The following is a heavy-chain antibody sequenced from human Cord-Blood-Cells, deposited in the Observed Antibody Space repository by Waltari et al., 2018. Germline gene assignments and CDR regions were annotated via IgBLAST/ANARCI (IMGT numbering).Heavy chain of an antibody. CDR2: LVVGSGNT. Sequence: QMQLVQTGPEVKKPGTSVKVSCKASGFTFTSSAVQWGRQARGQRLEWIGWLVVGSGNTNYAQKYQERVTITRNMSTSTAYRELSSLRSEDAAVYYCAADVNGLWFLGDAFDIWGQGTMVTVSS. J-gene: IGHJ3*02. V-gene: IGHV1-58*01. CDR1: GFTFTSSA. D-gene: IGHD2-21*01. CDR3: AADVNGLWFLGDAFDI.